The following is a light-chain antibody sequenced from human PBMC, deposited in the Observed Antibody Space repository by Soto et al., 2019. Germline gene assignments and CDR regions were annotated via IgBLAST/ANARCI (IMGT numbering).Light chain of an antibody. J-gene: IGKJ2*01. CDR3: QQYHNWPPLT. CDR2: GAS. V-gene: IGKV3-15*01. Sequence: EIVMTQSPATLSVSPGERVTLSCWASQSVSSSYLAWYQQKPGQAPRLLIYGASTRATGIPARFSGSGSGTEFTLTISSLQSEDFAVYYRQQYHNWPPLTFGQGTKLEIK. CDR1: QSVSSSY.